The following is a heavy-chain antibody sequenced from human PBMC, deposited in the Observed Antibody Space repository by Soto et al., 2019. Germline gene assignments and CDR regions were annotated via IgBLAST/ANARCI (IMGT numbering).Heavy chain of an antibody. D-gene: IGHD3-9*01. Sequence: VGSLRLSCAASGGPFSGCALSWVRQAPGGGLEWVSFISSNGGYTNYADSVKGRFSISRDNSNNMLYLQMSSLRAEDSAIYYCLTWSHKVLTGPDGYGMDVWGQGTTVTVSS. J-gene: IGHJ6*02. CDR2: ISSNGGYT. V-gene: IGHV3-23*01. CDR3: LTWSHKVLTGPDGYGMDV. CDR1: GGPFSGCA.